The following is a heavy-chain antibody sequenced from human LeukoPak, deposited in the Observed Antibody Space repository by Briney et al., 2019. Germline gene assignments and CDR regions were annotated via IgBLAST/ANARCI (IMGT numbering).Heavy chain of an antibody. V-gene: IGHV1-69*13. J-gene: IGHJ5*02. CDR2: IIPIFGTA. Sequence: GASVKVSCTASGGTFSSYAISWVRQAPGQGLEWMGGIIPIFGTANYAQKFQGRVTITADESTSTAYMELSSLRSEDTAVYYCARAFWDCSSTSCYSSWFDPWGQGTLVTVSS. D-gene: IGHD2-2*01. CDR1: GGTFSSYA. CDR3: ARAFWDCSSTSCYSSWFDP.